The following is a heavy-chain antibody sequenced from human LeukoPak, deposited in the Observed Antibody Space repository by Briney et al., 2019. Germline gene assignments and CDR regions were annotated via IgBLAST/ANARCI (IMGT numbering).Heavy chain of an antibody. V-gene: IGHV3-20*04. J-gene: IGHJ4*02. CDR1: GFTFSSYT. CDR3: ARVSYDSSGRPSFDY. CDR2: INWNGGST. Sequence: GGSLRLSCAASGFTFSSYTMSWVRQTPGKGLEWVSGINWNGGSTGYADSVKGRFTISRDNAKNSLYLQMNSLRAEDTALYYCARVSYDSSGRPSFDYWGQGTLVTVSS. D-gene: IGHD3-22*01.